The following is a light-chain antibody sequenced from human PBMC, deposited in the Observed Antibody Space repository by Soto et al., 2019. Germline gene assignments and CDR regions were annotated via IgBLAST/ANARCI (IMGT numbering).Light chain of an antibody. CDR3: QQYNSYIFS. CDR2: DGS. J-gene: IGKJ3*01. CDR1: QSISSW. V-gene: IGKV1-5*01. Sequence: DIQMTQSPSTLSASVGDRVTITCRARQSISSWLAWYQQKPGKAPKLLIYDGSSLESGVPSKFSGSGSVTEFTLPISSLQAADFVPNYSQQYNSYIFSFGSRTKVDIK.